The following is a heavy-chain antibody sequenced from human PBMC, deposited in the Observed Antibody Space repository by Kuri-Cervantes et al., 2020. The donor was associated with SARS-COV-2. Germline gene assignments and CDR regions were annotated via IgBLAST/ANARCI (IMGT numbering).Heavy chain of an antibody. J-gene: IGHJ6*04. CDR2: IIPIFGTA. CDR3: ARGSPMVRGVMPPDV. V-gene: IGHV1-69*06. CDR1: GYTFTGYY. D-gene: IGHD3-10*01. Sequence: SVKVSCKASGYTFTGYYMHWVRQAPGQGLEWMGGIIPIFGTANYAQKFQGRVTITADKSTSTAYMELSSLRSEDTAVYYCARGSPMVRGVMPPDVWGKGTAVTVSS.